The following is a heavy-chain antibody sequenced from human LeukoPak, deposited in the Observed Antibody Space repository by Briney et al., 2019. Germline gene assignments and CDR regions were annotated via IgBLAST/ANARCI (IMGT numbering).Heavy chain of an antibody. CDR1: GFTFSSYW. V-gene: IGHV3-74*01. J-gene: IGHJ4*02. CDR3: ARGRYSSSLLDD. CDR2: INSDGSST. Sequence: PGGSLRLSCAGSGFTFSSYWMHWVRQVPGKGLVWVSRINSDGSSTSYADSVKGRFTISRDNAKNTLYLQMNSLRAEDTAVYYCARGRYSSSLLDDWGQGTPVSVSS. D-gene: IGHD6-13*01.